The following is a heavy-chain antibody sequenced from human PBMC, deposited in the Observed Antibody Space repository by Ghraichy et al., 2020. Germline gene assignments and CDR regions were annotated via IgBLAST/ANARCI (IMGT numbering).Heavy chain of an antibody. J-gene: IGHJ4*02. CDR2: ISGSGGST. Sequence: AGSLRLSCAASGFTFNNYAMSWVRQAPGKGLEWVSAISGSGGSTYYADSVKGRFTISRDNSKNTLYLQMNSLRAEDTAVYYCAKAGCSTTSCYLADYWGRGTLVTVSS. V-gene: IGHV3-23*01. CDR3: AKAGCSTTSCYLADY. D-gene: IGHD2-2*01. CDR1: GFTFNNYA.